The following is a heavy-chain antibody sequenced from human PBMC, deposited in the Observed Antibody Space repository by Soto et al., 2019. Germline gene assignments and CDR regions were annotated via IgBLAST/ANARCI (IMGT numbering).Heavy chain of an antibody. CDR1: GFTFSSYA. CDR3: AKENYDILTGYPADFDY. V-gene: IGHV3-23*01. D-gene: IGHD3-9*01. CDR2: ISGSGGST. Sequence: GGSLRLSCAASGFTFSSYAMSWVRQAPGKGLEWVSAISGSGGSTYYADSVKGRFTISRDNSKNTLYLQMNSLRAEDTAVYYCAKENYDILTGYPADFDYWGQGTLVTVSS. J-gene: IGHJ4*02.